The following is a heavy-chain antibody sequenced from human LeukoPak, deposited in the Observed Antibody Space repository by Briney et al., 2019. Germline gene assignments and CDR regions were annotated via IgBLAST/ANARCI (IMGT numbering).Heavy chain of an antibody. CDR3: ARSVGY. Sequence: SETLSLTCAVSGYSISSGYYWGRIRQPPGKGLEWIGSVYHSGITYYNPSLKSRVTISVDTSKNQFSLKLSSVTAADTAVYYCARSVGYWGQGTLVTVSS. J-gene: IGHJ4*01. CDR2: VYHSGIT. V-gene: IGHV4-38-2*01. CDR1: GYSISSGYY.